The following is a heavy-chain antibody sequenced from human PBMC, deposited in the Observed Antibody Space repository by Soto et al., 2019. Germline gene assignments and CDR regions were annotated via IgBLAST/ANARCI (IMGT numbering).Heavy chain of an antibody. CDR1: GFTFSGST. J-gene: IGHJ4*02. D-gene: IGHD5-12*01. V-gene: IGHV3-73*02. CDR2: APSKTHTYAT. Sequence: EVQLVESGGGLVQPGRSLKLSCAASGFTFSGSTIHWVRQTSGKGLEWVGRAPSKTHTYATAYAASVKGRFTISRDDSKNAAYLQMNSLKTEETAVYYCARQHPDVPVATAIDYWGQGALVTVST. CDR3: ARQHPDVPVATAIDY.